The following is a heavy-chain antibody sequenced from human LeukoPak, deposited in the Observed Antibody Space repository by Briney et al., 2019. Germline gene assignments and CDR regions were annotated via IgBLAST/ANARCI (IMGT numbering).Heavy chain of an antibody. CDR1: GYTFTGYY. Sequence: ASVKVSCKASGYTFTGYYMHWVRQAPGQGLEWMGWIDPNSGGANYAQKFQGRVTMTRDTSISTAYMELSRLRSDDTAVYYCARDTAMVTYWFDPWGQGTLVTVSS. CDR2: IDPNSGGA. V-gene: IGHV1-2*02. J-gene: IGHJ5*02. CDR3: ARDTAMVTYWFDP. D-gene: IGHD5-18*01.